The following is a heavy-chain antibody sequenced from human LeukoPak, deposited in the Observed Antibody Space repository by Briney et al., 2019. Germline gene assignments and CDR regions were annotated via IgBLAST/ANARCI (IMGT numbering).Heavy chain of an antibody. Sequence: GGSLRLSCAASGFTFSTFAMHWVRQAPGKGLEWVAVIPYHGSNEYYADSVKGRFTISRDNSKNTLYLQMNSLRAEDTAVYYCARGDFRVGATNYWGQGTLVTVSS. V-gene: IGHV3-30-3*01. D-gene: IGHD1-26*01. CDR3: ARGDFRVGATNY. CDR2: IPYHGSNE. CDR1: GFTFSTFA. J-gene: IGHJ4*02.